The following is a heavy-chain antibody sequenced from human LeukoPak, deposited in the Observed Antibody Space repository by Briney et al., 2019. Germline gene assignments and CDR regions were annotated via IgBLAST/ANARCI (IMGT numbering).Heavy chain of an antibody. D-gene: IGHD3-22*01. V-gene: IGHV3-23*01. J-gene: IGHJ4*02. CDR2: ISGSGGST. CDR3: AKRAGPMIVVAIDY. Sequence: GGSLRLSCAASGFTFSSYAMSWVRQAPGEGLEWVSAISGSGGSTYYADSVKGRFTISRDNSKNTLYLQMNSLRAEDTAVYYCAKRAGPMIVVAIDYWGQGTLVTVSS. CDR1: GFTFSSYA.